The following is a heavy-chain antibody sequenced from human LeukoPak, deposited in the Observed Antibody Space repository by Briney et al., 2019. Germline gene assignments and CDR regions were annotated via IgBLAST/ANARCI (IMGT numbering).Heavy chain of an antibody. CDR2: ISAYNGNT. CDR1: GYTFTSYG. Sequence: WASVKVSCKASGYTFTSYGVSWVRQAPGQGLEWMGWISAYNGNTNYAQKLQGRVTMTTDTSTSTAYMELRSLRSDDTAVYYCARLEFTSIAVAGTVGGFNWFDPWGQGTLVTVSS. D-gene: IGHD6-19*01. CDR3: ARLEFTSIAVAGTVGGFNWFDP. J-gene: IGHJ5*02. V-gene: IGHV1-18*01.